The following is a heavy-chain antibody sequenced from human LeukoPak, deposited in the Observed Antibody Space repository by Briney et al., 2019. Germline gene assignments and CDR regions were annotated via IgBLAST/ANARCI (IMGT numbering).Heavy chain of an antibody. CDR3: AGDQYDTWSRRGNFDS. D-gene: IGHD3-3*01. J-gene: IGHJ4*02. Sequence: GGSLRLSCVVSGFTFSGSAVHWVRQAPGKGLEWVANIKLDGSEKNYVDSVKGRFTISRDNTKNSLYLQMNSLRVEDTAVFYCAGDQYDTWSRRGNFDSWGQGTLVIVSS. CDR1: GFTFSGSA. V-gene: IGHV3-7*03. CDR2: IKLDGSEK.